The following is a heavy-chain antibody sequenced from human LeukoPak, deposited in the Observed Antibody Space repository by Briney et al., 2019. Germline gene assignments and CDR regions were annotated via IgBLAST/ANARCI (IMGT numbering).Heavy chain of an antibody. V-gene: IGHV3-7*03. CDR1: GFTFRHSW. Sequence: GGSLRLSCEASGFTFRHSWLSWIRQTPGKGLEWVANIHPDSSDKFYVDSMEGRFTISRDNTKNSLYLQIDNARLDDTGLYYCTRLPREAAGDYWGQGVPVIVSS. CDR2: IHPDSSDK. J-gene: IGHJ4*02. CDR3: TRLPREAAGDY.